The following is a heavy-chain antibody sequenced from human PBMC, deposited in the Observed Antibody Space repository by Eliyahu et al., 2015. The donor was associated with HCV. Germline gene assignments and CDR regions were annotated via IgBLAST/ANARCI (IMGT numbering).Heavy chain of an antibody. V-gene: IGHV4-31*03. Sequence: QVQLQESGPRLVKPSQTLSLTCTVSGASXXSDXYYWSWIRQQPGKGLGWIGYIYYSGTTYYNPSLESRATISADRSTNQFSLRLTSVTAADTAVYYCARVPGSWGETRLDHWGQGALVTVSS. CDR2: IYYSGTT. CDR1: GASXXSDXYY. D-gene: IGHD3-16*01. CDR3: ARVPGSWGETRLDH. J-gene: IGHJ4*02.